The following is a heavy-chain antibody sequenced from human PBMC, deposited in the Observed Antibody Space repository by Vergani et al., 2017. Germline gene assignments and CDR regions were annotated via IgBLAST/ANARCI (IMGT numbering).Heavy chain of an antibody. V-gene: IGHV3-21*01. D-gene: IGHD2-2*01. J-gene: IGHJ3*02. CDR1: GLTFSSYS. CDR3: AREDGCSSTSCSDLAFDI. Sequence: EVQLVESGGGLVKPGGSLRLSCAASGLTFSSYSMNWVCQGPGKGLEWVSSISSSSSYIYYADSVKGRFTISRDNTKNSLYLQMNSLRAEDTAVYYCAREDGCSSTSCSDLAFDIWSQGTMVTVSS. CDR2: ISSSSSYI.